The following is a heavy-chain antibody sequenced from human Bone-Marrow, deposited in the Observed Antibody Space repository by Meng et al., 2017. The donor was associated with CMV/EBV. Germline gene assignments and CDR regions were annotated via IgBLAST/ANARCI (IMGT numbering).Heavy chain of an antibody. CDR3: ARRGRSSSPYYYALDV. CDR2: IHYTGPS. J-gene: IGHJ6*01. D-gene: IGHD2-2*01. CDR1: GFTVSSNY. V-gene: IGHV4-59*02. Sequence: GSLRLSCAASGFTVSSNYMSWVRQAPGKGLEWIGFIHYTGPSNFNPSLESRVTISVDTSKNQFSLKLTSVSAADTAVYYCARRGRSSSPYYYALDVCGQGTTVTVSS.